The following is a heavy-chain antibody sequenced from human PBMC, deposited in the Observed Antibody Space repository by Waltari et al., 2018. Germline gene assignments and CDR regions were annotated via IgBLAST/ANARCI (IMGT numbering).Heavy chain of an antibody. CDR3: ARGGKYYYGSGSSTPFDY. Sequence: QLQLQESGPGLVKPSETLSLTCTVSGGSISSSSYYWGWIRQPPGKGLEWIGSIYYSGSTYYHPSLKSRVTISVDTSKNQFSLKLSSVTAADTAVYYCARGGKYYYGSGSSTPFDYWGQGTLVTVSS. J-gene: IGHJ4*02. V-gene: IGHV4-39*07. CDR2: IYYSGST. D-gene: IGHD3-10*01. CDR1: GGSISSSSYY.